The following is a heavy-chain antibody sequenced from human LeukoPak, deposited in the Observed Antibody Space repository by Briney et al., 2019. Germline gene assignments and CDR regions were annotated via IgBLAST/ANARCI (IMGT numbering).Heavy chain of an antibody. D-gene: IGHD3-10*01. Sequence: GGSLRLSCAASGFTFSNAWMSWVRQAPGKGLEWVGRIKSKTDGGTTDYAAPVKGRFTISRDDSKNTLYLQMNSLKTEDTAVYYCTTKAMVRGAITYYYYYMDVWGKGTTVTVSS. CDR1: GFTFSNAW. CDR3: TTKAMVRGAITYYYYYMDV. CDR2: IKSKTDGGTT. J-gene: IGHJ6*03. V-gene: IGHV3-15*01.